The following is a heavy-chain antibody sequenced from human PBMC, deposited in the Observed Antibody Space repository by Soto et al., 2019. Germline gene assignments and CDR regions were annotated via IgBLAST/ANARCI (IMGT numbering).Heavy chain of an antibody. Sequence: ASVKVSCKASGYTFTGHYIHWVRQAPEQGPEWMGEIGPESGATRYAQRFQGRVTMTRGMSITTVYMELNNLSPDDTAVYYCGRGRSGQIVVFYWGQGTPVTVSS. CDR3: GRGRSGQIVVFY. J-gene: IGHJ4*02. D-gene: IGHD1-26*01. CDR1: GYTFTGHY. CDR2: IGPESGAT. V-gene: IGHV1-2*02.